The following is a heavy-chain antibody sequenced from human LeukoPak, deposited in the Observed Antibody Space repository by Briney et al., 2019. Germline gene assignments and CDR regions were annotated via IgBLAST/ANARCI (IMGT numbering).Heavy chain of an antibody. CDR1: GFTFSSYG. Sequence: GGSLRLSCAASGFTFSSYGMHWVRQAPGKGLEWVAFIRYDGSNKYYADSVKGRFTISRDNSKNTLYLQMNSLRAEDTAVYYCAKISYYGSGTLYYYYYMDVWGKGTTVTISS. CDR3: AKISYYGSGTLYYYYYMDV. J-gene: IGHJ6*03. CDR2: IRYDGSNK. D-gene: IGHD3-10*01. V-gene: IGHV3-30*02.